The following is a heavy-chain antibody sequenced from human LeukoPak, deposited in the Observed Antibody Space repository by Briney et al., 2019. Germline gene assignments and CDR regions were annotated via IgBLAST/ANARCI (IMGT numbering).Heavy chain of an antibody. CDR3: ARESGKFDY. Sequence: GGSLRLSCVASGLPIADFAMHWVRQAPGKGREWVSLISGDGVSTFYADSVKGRFSISRDNSKNSLSLEMNSLRTEDTAMYYCARESGKFDYWGQGTLVAVSS. V-gene: IGHV3-43*02. CDR1: GLPIADFA. CDR2: ISGDGVST. J-gene: IGHJ4*02.